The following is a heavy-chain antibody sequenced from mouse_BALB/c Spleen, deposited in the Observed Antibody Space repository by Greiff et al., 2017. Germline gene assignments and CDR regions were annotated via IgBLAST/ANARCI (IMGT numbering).Heavy chain of an antibody. CDR1: GYSITSGYS. CDR2: IHYSGST. V-gene: IGHV3-1*02. J-gene: IGHJ3*01. Sequence: EVKVEESGPDLVKPSQSLSLTCTVTGYSITSGYSWHWIRQFPGNKLEWMGYIHYSGSTNYNPSLKRRISITRDTSKNPFFLQLNSVTTVDTATYYCAREGGFDWFAYWGQGTLVTVSA. CDR3: AREGGFDWFAY.